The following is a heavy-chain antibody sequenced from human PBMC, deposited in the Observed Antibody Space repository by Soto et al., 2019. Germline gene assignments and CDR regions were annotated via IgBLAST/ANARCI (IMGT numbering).Heavy chain of an antibody. CDR2: INPSGGST. D-gene: IGHD6-13*01. J-gene: IGHJ6*02. V-gene: IGHV1-46*01. CDR1: GYTFTSYY. Sequence: ASVKVSCKASGYTFTSYYMHWVRQAPGQGLEWMGIINPSGGSTSYAQKFQGRVTMTRDTSTSTVYMELSSLRSEDTAMYYCARDQGIAAAGTYYYYYGMDVWGQGTTVTVSS. CDR3: ARDQGIAAAGTYYYYYGMDV.